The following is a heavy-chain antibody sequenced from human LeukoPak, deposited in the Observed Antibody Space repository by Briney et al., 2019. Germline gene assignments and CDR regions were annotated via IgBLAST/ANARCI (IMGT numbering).Heavy chain of an antibody. CDR2: IYYSGST. J-gene: IGHJ6*03. Sequence: SETLSLTCTVSGGSISSSSYYWGWIRQPPGKGLEWIGSIYYSGSTYYNPSLKSRVTISVDTSKNQFSLKLSSVTAADTAVYYCARVTVAAIHYYYYYMDVWGKGTTVTVSS. CDR3: ARVTVAAIHYYYYYMDV. V-gene: IGHV4-39*07. D-gene: IGHD2-21*02. CDR1: GGSISSSSYY.